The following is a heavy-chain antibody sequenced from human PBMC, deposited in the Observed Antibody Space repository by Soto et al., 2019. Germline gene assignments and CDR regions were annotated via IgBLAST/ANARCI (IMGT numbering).Heavy chain of an antibody. V-gene: IGHV3-33*01. D-gene: IGHD3-3*02. CDR2: IVSDGSAI. CDR3: ASDDAFDNENGFDM. CDR1: GFPFSFYG. Sequence: GGSLRLSCAVSGFPFSFYGFHWVHQSPGKGLEWLGVIVSDGSAIYHADSLEGRFFISRDNSKDILYLQMNSLRVEDTAVYYCASDDAFDNENGFDMWGQGTMVTVSS. J-gene: IGHJ3*02.